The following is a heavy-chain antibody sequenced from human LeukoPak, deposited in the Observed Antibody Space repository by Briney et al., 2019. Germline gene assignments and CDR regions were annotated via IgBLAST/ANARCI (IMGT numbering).Heavy chain of an antibody. CDR2: IYPADSDT. V-gene: IGHV5-51*01. J-gene: IGHJ4*02. CDR1: GYSFTSYW. D-gene: IGHD2-2*02. CDR3: ARALGYCSGTSCYSYFDY. Sequence: GESLKISCKGSGYSFTSYWIGWVRQMPGKGLEWMGIIYPADSDTRYSPSFQGQVTISADKSISTAYLQWSSLKASDTAMYYCARALGYCSGTSCYSYFDYWGQGTLVTVSS.